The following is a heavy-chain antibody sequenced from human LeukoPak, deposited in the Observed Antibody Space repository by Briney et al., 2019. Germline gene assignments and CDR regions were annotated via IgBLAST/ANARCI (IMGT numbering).Heavy chain of an antibody. CDR1: GGSFSGYY. CDR3: AGGTTVTRYFDL. CDR2: IYHSGST. Sequence: PSETLSLTCAVYGGSFSGYYWSWIRQPPGKGLEWVGQIYHSGSTNYNPSLTSRVTISLDTSKNQFFQKLSSVAAADTAVYCCAGGTTVTRYFDLWGRGTLVTVSS. D-gene: IGHD4-17*01. J-gene: IGHJ2*01. V-gene: IGHV4-34*01.